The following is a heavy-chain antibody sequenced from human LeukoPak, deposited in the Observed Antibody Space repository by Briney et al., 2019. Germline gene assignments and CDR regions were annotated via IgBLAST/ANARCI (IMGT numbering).Heavy chain of an antibody. J-gene: IGHJ4*02. CDR2: IKQDGSEK. D-gene: IGHD3-22*01. CDR1: GFTFSSYW. CDR3: AKVGAPYDSSGYYNY. Sequence: GGSLRLSCAASGFTFSSYWMTWVRQAPGKGLEWVANIKQDGSEKYYVDSVKGRFTISRDNAKNSLYLQMNSLRAEDTAVYYCAKVGAPYDSSGYYNYWGQGTLVTVSS. V-gene: IGHV3-7*03.